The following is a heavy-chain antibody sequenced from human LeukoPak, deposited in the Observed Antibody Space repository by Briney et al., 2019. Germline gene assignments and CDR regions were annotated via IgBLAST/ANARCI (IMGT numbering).Heavy chain of an antibody. D-gene: IGHD2-2*01. J-gene: IGHJ2*01. CDR1: GGSISSSPYY. Sequence: KPSETLSLTCTVSGGSISSSPYYWGWIRQPPGKGLEWIGSIYYSGSTYYNPSLKSRVTISVDTSKNHFSLKLSSVTAADTAVYYCARRVEYCSSTSCYPWYFDLWGRGTLVTVSS. CDR3: ARRVEYCSSTSCYPWYFDL. CDR2: IYYSGST. V-gene: IGHV4-39*02.